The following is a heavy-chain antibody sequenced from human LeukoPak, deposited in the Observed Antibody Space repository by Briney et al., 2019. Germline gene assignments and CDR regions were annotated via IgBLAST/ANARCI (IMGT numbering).Heavy chain of an antibody. CDR2: IYSGGST. CDR3: ARDRVTMVRGVIKRNYYYYMDV. V-gene: IGHV3-66*01. Sequence: PGGSLRLSCAASGFTVSSNYMSWVRQAPGKGLEWVSVIYSGGSTYYADSVKGRFTISRDNSKNTLYLQMNSLRAEDTAVYYCARDRVTMVRGVIKRNYYYYMDVWGKGTTVTISS. D-gene: IGHD3-10*01. CDR1: GFTVSSNY. J-gene: IGHJ6*03.